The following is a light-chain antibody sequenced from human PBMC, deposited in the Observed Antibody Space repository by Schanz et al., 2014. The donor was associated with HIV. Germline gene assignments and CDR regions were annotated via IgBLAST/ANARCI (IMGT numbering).Light chain of an antibody. CDR1: SSDVGGYNY. CDR2: EVT. Sequence: QSALAQPPSASGSPGQSVTISCTGTSSDVGGYNYVSWYQQHPGSAPRLIIYEVTKRPSGVPDRFSGSKSGNTASLTVSGLQAEDEADYYCSSYAGNNNGVFGGGTKVTVL. V-gene: IGLV2-8*01. J-gene: IGLJ3*02. CDR3: SSYAGNNNGV.